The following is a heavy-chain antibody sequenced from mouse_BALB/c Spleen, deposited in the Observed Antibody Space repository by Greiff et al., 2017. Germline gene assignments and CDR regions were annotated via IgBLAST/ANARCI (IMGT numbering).Heavy chain of an antibody. D-gene: IGHD2-14*01. Sequence: VQRVESGPGLVAPSQSLSITCTVSGFSLTGYGVNWVRQPPGKGLEWLGMIWGDGSTDYNSALKSRLSISKDNSKSQVFFKMNSLQANDTAIYYCARRRNYRYDDGFAYWGQGTLVTVSA. J-gene: IGHJ3*01. CDR2: IWGDGST. CDR3: ARRRNYRYDDGFAY. CDR1: GFSLTGYG. V-gene: IGHV2-6-7*01.